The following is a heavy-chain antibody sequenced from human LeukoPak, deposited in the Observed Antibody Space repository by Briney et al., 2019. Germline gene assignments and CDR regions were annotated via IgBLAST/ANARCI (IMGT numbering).Heavy chain of an antibody. J-gene: IGHJ4*02. CDR1: GGSISSYY. V-gene: IGHV4-59*01. CDR3: ARGGYYYDSSGYYYGYFDY. D-gene: IGHD3-22*01. Sequence: SETLSLTCTVSGGSISSYYWSWIRQPLGKGLEWIGYIYYSGSTNYNLSLKSRVTISVDTSKNQFSLKLSSVTAADTAVYYCARGGYYYDSSGYYYGYFDYWGQGTLVTVSS. CDR2: IYYSGST.